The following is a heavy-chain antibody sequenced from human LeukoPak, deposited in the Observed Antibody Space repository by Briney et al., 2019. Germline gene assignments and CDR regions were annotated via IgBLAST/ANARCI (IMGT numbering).Heavy chain of an antibody. CDR2: IIPIFGTA. CDR3: AAIKIIVGAPIDY. J-gene: IGHJ4*02. CDR1: GGTFSSYA. Sequence: GSSVKVSCKASGGTFSSYAISWVRQAPGQGLEWMGGIIPIFGTANYAQKFQGRVTITADESTSTAYMELSSLRSEDTAVYYCAAIKIIVGAPIDYWGQGTLVTVSS. D-gene: IGHD1-26*01. V-gene: IGHV1-69*01.